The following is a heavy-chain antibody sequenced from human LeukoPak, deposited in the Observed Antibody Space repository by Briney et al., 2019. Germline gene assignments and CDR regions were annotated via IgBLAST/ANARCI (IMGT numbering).Heavy chain of an antibody. CDR2: INPSGGST. J-gene: IGHJ4*02. CDR3: ARYGETTVVTPRYFDY. D-gene: IGHD4-23*01. Sequence: ASVKGSCKASGYTFTTYYMHWVRQAPGQGLEWMGIINPSGGSTSYAQKFQGRVTMTRDTSTSTVYMELSSLRSEDTAVYYCARYGETTVVTPRYFDYWGQGTLVTVSS. CDR1: GYTFTTYY. V-gene: IGHV1-46*01.